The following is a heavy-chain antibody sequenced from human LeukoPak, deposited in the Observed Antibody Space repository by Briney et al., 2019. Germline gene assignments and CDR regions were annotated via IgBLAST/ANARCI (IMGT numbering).Heavy chain of an antibody. CDR2: IYSGDSDT. CDR1: GYNFPIFW. J-gene: IGHJ3*02. Sequence: ESLKISCKGSGYNFPIFWIGWVRQMPGKGLEWMGIIYSGDSDTRYSPSFQGHVTISVDKSVSTAYLHWSSLRASDTAMYYCVGGPTSDAFDMWGRGTMVTVSS. V-gene: IGHV5-51*01. CDR3: VGGPTSDAFDM.